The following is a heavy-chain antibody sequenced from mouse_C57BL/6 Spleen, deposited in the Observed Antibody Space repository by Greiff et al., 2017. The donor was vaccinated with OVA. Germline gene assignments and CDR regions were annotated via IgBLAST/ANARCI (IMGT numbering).Heavy chain of an antibody. CDR1: GYTFTSYW. CDR3: ASDGSSSYWYFDV. V-gene: IGHV1-64*01. J-gene: IGHJ1*03. D-gene: IGHD1-1*01. CDR2: IHPNSGST. Sequence: QVHVKQPGAELVKPGASVKLSCKASGYTFTSYWMHWVKQRPGQGLEWIGMIHPNSGSTNYNEKFKSKATLTVDKSSSTAYMQLSSLTSEDSAVYYCASDGSSSYWYFDVWGTGTTVTVSS.